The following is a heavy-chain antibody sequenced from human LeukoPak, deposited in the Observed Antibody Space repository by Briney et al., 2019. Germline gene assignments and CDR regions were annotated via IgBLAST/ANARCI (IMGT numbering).Heavy chain of an antibody. CDR1: GYNFASYW. Sequence: GESLKISCKGSGYNFASYWIGWVRQMPGKGLEWMGIIYPGDSDTRYSPSFQGQVTISADKSISTAYLQWSSLKTSDTAMYYCARHSGVYAPGTSDYWGQGTLVTVSS. V-gene: IGHV5-51*01. CDR2: IYPGDSDT. D-gene: IGHD3-10*01. J-gene: IGHJ4*02. CDR3: ARHSGVYAPGTSDY.